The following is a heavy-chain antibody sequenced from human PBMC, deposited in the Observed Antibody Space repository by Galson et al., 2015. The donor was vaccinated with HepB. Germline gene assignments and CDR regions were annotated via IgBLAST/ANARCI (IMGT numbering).Heavy chain of an antibody. CDR2: IGTAGDT. J-gene: IGHJ3*02. CDR3: ARGDSDGDSPAFDI. Sequence: SLRLSCAASGFTFSSYDMHWVRQATGKGLEWVSAIGTAGDTYYPGSVKGRFTISRENAKNSLYLQMNSLRAGDTAVYYCARGDSDGDSPAFDIWGQGTMVTVSS. CDR1: GFTFSSYD. V-gene: IGHV3-13*04. D-gene: IGHD4-17*01.